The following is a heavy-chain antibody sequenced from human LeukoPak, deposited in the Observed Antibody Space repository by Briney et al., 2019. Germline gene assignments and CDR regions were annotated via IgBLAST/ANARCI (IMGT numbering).Heavy chain of an antibody. Sequence: GALRLSCAASGFTFSRYEMNWVRQAPGKGLEWVSYISSSGSTIYYADSVKGRFTISRDNAKNSLYLQMNSLRAEDTAVYYCARDHMTYFDYWGQGTLVTVSS. CDR1: GFTFSRYE. J-gene: IGHJ4*02. CDR2: ISSSGSTI. V-gene: IGHV3-48*03. CDR3: ARDHMTYFDY.